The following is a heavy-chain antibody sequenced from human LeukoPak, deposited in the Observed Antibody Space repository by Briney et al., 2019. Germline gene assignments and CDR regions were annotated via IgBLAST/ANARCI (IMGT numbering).Heavy chain of an antibody. V-gene: IGHV3-23*01. D-gene: IGHD3-9*01. Sequence: GGSLRLSCAASGFTFSSYAMSWVRQAPGKGLEWVSAISGSGGSTYYADSVKGRFTISRDNSKNTLYLQMNSLRAEDTAVYYCAKDGAVIRYFDWLFDYWGQGTLVTVSS. CDR3: AKDGAVIRYFDWLFDY. CDR2: ISGSGGST. J-gene: IGHJ4*02. CDR1: GFTFSSYA.